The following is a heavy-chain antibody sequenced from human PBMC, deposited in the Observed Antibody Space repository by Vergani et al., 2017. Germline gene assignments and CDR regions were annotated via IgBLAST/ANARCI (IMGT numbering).Heavy chain of an antibody. CDR2: IIPILGIA. Sequence: QVQLVQSGAEVKNPGSSVKVSCKASGGTFSSYAISWVRQAPGQGLEWMGRIIPILGIANYAQKFQGRVTITADKSTSTAYMELSSLRSEDTAVYYCARSPLGYYGSRRGDWFDPWGQGTLVTVSS. V-gene: IGHV1-69*04. J-gene: IGHJ5*02. CDR1: GGTFSSYA. D-gene: IGHD3-10*01. CDR3: ARSPLGYYGSRRGDWFDP.